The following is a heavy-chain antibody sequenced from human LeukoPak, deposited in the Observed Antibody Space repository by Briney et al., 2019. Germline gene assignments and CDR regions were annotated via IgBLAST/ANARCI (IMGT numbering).Heavy chain of an antibody. CDR1: GYTFTSYG. CDR2: ISAYNGNT. Sequence: ASVKVSCKASGYTFTSYGISWVRQAPGQGLEWMGWISAYNGNTKYAQKLQGRVTMTTDTSTSTAYMELRSLRSDDTAVYYCARGRHFGLDILTGPLDYWGQGTLVTVSS. J-gene: IGHJ4*02. V-gene: IGHV1-18*04. D-gene: IGHD3-9*01. CDR3: ARGRHFGLDILTGPLDY.